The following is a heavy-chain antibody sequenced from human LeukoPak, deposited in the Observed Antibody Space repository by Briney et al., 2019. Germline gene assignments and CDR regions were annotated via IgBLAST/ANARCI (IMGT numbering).Heavy chain of an antibody. D-gene: IGHD6-13*01. Sequence: KYGESLKISCKGSGYSFTTYWIGWVRQMPGKGLEWMGIIYPGDSESRYSPSFQGQVTISADKSISTAYLQWSSLKASDTAMYYCARHDGAAAAHVDYWGQGTLVTVSS. CDR2: IYPGDSES. CDR3: ARHDGAAAAHVDY. CDR1: GYSFTTYW. J-gene: IGHJ4*02. V-gene: IGHV5-51*01.